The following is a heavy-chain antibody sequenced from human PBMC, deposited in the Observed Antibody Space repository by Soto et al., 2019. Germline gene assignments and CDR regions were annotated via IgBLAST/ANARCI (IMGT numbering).Heavy chain of an antibody. J-gene: IGHJ6*03. CDR3: AKERSVFRDIVVVVAASWSYYYYYMDV. Sequence: GGSLRLSCAASGFTFSSYGMHWVRQAPGKGLEWVAVISYDGSNKYYADSVKGRFTISRDNSKNTLYLQMNSLRAEDTAVYYCAKERSVFRDIVVVVAASWSYYYYYMDVWGKGTTVTVSS. V-gene: IGHV3-30*18. CDR2: ISYDGSNK. CDR1: GFTFSSYG. D-gene: IGHD2-15*01.